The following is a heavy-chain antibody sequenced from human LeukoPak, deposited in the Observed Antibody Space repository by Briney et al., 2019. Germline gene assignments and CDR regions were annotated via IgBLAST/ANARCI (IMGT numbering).Heavy chain of an antibody. CDR1: GFSFSDYY. CDR3: AKDIVAAGLFFDY. Sequence: GGSLRLSCAASGFSFSDYYMGWIRQAPGKGLDWVSFIGNSNSGSATYYADSVKGRFTISRDNAKSSLYLQMDSLRAEDTAVYYCAKDIVAAGLFFDYWGQGTLVTVSS. CDR2: IGNSNSGSAT. V-gene: IGHV3-11*01. J-gene: IGHJ4*02. D-gene: IGHD6-13*01.